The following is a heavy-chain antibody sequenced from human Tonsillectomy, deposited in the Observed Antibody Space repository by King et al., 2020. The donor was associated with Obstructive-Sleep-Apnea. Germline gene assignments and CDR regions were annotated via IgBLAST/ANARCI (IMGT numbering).Heavy chain of an antibody. Sequence: QLVQSGGGLVQPGGSLRLSCAASGFIFSTYSMNWVRQAPGKGLESVSYISSSSSTLYYADSVKGRFTISRDNAKNSLYLQMNSLRVEDTAVYYCARDLRAFDGDYGGGFDYWGQGTLVTVSS. CDR2: ISSSSSTL. CDR3: ARDLRAFDGDYGGGFDY. J-gene: IGHJ4*02. CDR1: GFIFSTYS. V-gene: IGHV3-48*04. D-gene: IGHD4-17*01.